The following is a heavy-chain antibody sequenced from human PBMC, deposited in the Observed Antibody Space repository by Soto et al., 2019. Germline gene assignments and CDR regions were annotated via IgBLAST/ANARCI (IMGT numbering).Heavy chain of an antibody. Sequence: QVQLVQSGAEVKKPGSSVKVSCKASGGTFSSYAISWVRQAPGQGLEWMGGFIPMFNRPHSARKFQGRVTITVDESMSTAYMDLSSLRSEDTAVYYCARGQFHHVSNYYYALDVWGQGTTVTVSS. J-gene: IGHJ6*02. CDR2: FIPMFNRP. CDR1: GGTFSSYA. V-gene: IGHV1-69*01. CDR3: ARGQFHHVSNYYYALDV.